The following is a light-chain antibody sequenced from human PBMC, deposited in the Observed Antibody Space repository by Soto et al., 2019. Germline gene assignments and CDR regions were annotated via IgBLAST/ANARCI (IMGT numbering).Light chain of an antibody. CDR2: GAS. CDR3: QQYNSWPPYT. CDR1: QSVSRN. V-gene: IGKV3-15*01. Sequence: EVVMTQSPATVSVSPGERATLSCRASQSVSRNLAWYQQKPGQATRLLIYGASTRATGTPARFSGSGSGTEFTLTLSSLQSEDFAVYYCQQYNSWPPYTFGQGTKLEIK. J-gene: IGKJ2*01.